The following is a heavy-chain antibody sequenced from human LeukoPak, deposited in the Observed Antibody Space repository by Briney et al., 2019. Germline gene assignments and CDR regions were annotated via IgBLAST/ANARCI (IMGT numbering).Heavy chain of an antibody. CDR1: GFTFSSYE. V-gene: IGHV3-48*03. CDR2: ITTSGSTK. J-gene: IGHJ6*03. Sequence: PGGSLRLSCAASGFTFSSYEINWVRQAPGNGLEWVSYITTSGSTKYYADSVKGRFTISRDNAKNSVYLQMDSLRAEDTAIYFCARDPYSGNYGPYYYYYMDVWGKGTTVTVSS. D-gene: IGHD3-3*01. CDR3: ARDPYSGNYGPYYYYYMDV.